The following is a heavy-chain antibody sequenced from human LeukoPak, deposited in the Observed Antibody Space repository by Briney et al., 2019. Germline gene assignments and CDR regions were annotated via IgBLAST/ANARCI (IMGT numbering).Heavy chain of an antibody. Sequence: PSETLSLTCGVSGGSISSTNWWSCVRQPPGQGLAWIGEISLTGRTNYNPSLNGRVTMSLDESRNQLSLNLTSVTAADTAIYYCSRESGAFCPFGYWGQGTLVIVPP. CDR3: SRESGAFCPFGY. CDR2: ISLTGRT. CDR1: GGSISSTNW. D-gene: IGHD1-26*01. J-gene: IGHJ4*02. V-gene: IGHV4-4*02.